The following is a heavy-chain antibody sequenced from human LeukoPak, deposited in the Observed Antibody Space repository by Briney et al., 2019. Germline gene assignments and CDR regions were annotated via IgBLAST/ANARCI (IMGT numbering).Heavy chain of an antibody. CDR1: GFTFSSYA. J-gene: IGHJ6*02. D-gene: IGHD1-26*01. V-gene: IGHV3-23*01. CDR3: AKDALVGATDYYYYGMDV. CDR2: ISGSGGST. Sequence: GSLRLSCAASGFTFSSYAMSWVRQAPGEGLEWVSAISGSGGSTYYADSVKGRFTISRDNSKNTLYLQMNSLRAEDTAVYYCAKDALVGATDYYYYGMDVWGQGTTVTVSS.